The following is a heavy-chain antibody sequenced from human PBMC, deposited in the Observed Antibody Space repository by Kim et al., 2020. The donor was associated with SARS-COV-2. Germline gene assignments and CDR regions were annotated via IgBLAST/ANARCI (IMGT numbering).Heavy chain of an antibody. CDR1: GFTFSSYG. V-gene: IGHV3-33*01. CDR2: IWYDGSNK. Sequence: GGSLRLSCAASGFTFSSYGMHWVRQAPGKGLEWVAVIWYDGSNKYYADSVKGRFTISRDNSKNTLYLQMNSLRAEDTAVYYCARLSPSMVRGVIIPDAFDIWGQGTMVTVSS. D-gene: IGHD3-10*01. J-gene: IGHJ3*02. CDR3: ARLSPSMVRGVIIPDAFDI.